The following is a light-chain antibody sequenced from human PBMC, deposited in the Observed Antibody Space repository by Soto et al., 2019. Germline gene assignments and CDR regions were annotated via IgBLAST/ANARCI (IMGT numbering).Light chain of an antibody. CDR2: SNN. V-gene: IGLV1-44*01. J-gene: IGLJ2*01. CDR1: SSNIGSNT. Sequence: QSVLTQPPSASGTHGQRGTISCSGSSSNIGSNTVNWYQQLPGTAPKLLIYSNNQRPSGVPDRFSGSKSGTSGSLAISGLQSEDEADYYCAAWDDSLNGVVFGGGTKLTVL. CDR3: AAWDDSLNGVV.